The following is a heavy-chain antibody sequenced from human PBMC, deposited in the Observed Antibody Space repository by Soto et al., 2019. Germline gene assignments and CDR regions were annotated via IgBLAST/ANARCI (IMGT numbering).Heavy chain of an antibody. Sequence: PGGSLRLSCAASGFTFSNYGMHWVRQAPGKGLEWVAVISYDGTNNYYADSVEGRFTISRDNSKNTLYLQMNSLRPEDTAVYYCAKDREYYDSSGYYYMGYFDYWGQGT. CDR1: GFTFSNYG. CDR3: AKDREYYDSSGYYYMGYFDY. CDR2: ISYDGTNN. J-gene: IGHJ4*02. V-gene: IGHV3-30*18. D-gene: IGHD3-22*01.